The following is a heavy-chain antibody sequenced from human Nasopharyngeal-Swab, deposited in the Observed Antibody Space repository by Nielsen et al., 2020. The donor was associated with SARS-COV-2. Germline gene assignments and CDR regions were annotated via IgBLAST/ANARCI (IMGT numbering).Heavy chain of an antibody. CDR3: AKVTTQSHPNI. Sequence: LSLTCAASGFTFSDYYMSWIRQAPGKGLEWVSYISSGSTIYYADSVKGRFTISRDNAKNSLYLQMNSLRAEDTAVYYCAKVTTQSHPNIWGQGTMVTVSS. CDR2: ISSGSTI. CDR1: GFTFSDYY. V-gene: IGHV3-11*01. J-gene: IGHJ3*02. D-gene: IGHD4-17*01.